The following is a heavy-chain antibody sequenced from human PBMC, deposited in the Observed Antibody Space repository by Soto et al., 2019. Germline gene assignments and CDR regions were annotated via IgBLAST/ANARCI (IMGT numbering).Heavy chain of an antibody. Sequence: GGSLRLSCAASGFTFSSYEMNWVRQAPGKGLEWVSYISSSGSTIYYADSVKGRFTISRDNAKNSLYLQMNSLRAEDTAVYYCARDNEYCSSTSRYNWFDPWGQGTLVTVSS. CDR2: ISSSGSTI. V-gene: IGHV3-48*03. CDR3: ARDNEYCSSTSRYNWFDP. D-gene: IGHD2-2*01. CDR1: GFTFSSYE. J-gene: IGHJ5*02.